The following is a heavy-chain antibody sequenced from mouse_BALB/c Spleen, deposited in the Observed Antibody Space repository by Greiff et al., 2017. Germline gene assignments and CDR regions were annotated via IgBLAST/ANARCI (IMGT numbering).Heavy chain of an antibody. CDR1: GFTFSNYW. V-gene: IGHV6-6*02. J-gene: IGHJ3*01. CDR2: IRLKSNNYAT. Sequence: DVQLVESGGGLVQPGGSMKLSCVASGFTFSNYWMNWVRQSPEKGLEWVAEIRLKSNNYATHYAESVKGRFTISRDDSKSSVYLQMNNLRAEDTGIYYCTRGAWFAYWGQGTLVTVSA. CDR3: TRGAWFAY.